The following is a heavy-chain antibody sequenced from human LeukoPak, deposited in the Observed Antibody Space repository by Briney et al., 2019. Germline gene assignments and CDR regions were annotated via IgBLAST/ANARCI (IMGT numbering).Heavy chain of an antibody. Sequence: PGGSLRLSCAASGXTFSSYWMHWVRQAPGKGLVWVSRINSDGRSTSYADSVKGRFTISRDNAKNTLYLQMNSLRAEDTAVYYCAQEGTGDYYFDYWGQGTLVTVSS. CDR1: GXTFSSYW. J-gene: IGHJ4*02. CDR3: AQEGTGDYYFDY. CDR2: INSDGRST. V-gene: IGHV3-74*01. D-gene: IGHD7-27*01.